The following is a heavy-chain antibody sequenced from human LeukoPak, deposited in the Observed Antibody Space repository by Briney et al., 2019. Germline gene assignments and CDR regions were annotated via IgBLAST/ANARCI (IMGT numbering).Heavy chain of an antibody. Sequence: GASLRLSCAASGFTFSSYAMSWVRQAPGKGLEWVSAISGSGCSTYYADSVKGRFTISRDNSKNTLYLQMKSLRAEDTAVYYCAKAGRWYGDAHPIYYYYYGMDVWGQGTTVTVSS. V-gene: IGHV3-23*01. CDR3: AKAGRWYGDAHPIYYYYYGMDV. CDR2: ISGSGCST. D-gene: IGHD4-17*01. CDR1: GFTFSSYA. J-gene: IGHJ6*02.